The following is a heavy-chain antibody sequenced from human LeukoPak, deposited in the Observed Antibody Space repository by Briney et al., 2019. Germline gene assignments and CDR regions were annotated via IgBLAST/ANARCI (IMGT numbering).Heavy chain of an antibody. CDR3: AGMGTYYYDSLDAFDI. CDR2: IIPIIGIA. J-gene: IGHJ3*02. V-gene: IGHV1-69*04. CDR1: GGTFSSYA. D-gene: IGHD3-22*01. Sequence: SVKVSCKASGGTFSSYAISWVRQAPGQGLEWMGRIIPIIGIANYAQKFQGRVTITADKSTSTAYMELSSLRSEDTAVYYCAGMGTYYYDSLDAFDIWGQGTMVTVSS.